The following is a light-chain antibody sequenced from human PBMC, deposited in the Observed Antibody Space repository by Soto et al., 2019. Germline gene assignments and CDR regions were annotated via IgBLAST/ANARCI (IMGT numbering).Light chain of an antibody. CDR3: AAWDDSLNGVV. CDR1: SSNIGRNT. V-gene: IGLV1-44*01. CDR2: SNN. Sequence: QAVVTQPPSASGTPGQRVTISCSGSSSNIGRNTVNWYQQFSGTAPKLLIYSNNQRPSGVPDRFSGSKSGTSASLAISGLQSEDEADYYCAAWDDSLNGVVFGGGTKLTVL. J-gene: IGLJ2*01.